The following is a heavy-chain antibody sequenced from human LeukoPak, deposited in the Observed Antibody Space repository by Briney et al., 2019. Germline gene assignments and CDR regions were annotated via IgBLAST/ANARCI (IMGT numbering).Heavy chain of an antibody. J-gene: IGHJ4*02. CDR3: ARGNGMVVVPAAILPYFDY. D-gene: IGHD2-2*01. CDR2: ISAYNGNT. V-gene: IGHV1-18*01. Sequence: GASVKVSCKASGYTFTSYGISWVRQAPGQGLEWMGWISAYNGNTNYAQKLQGRVTMTTDTSTSTAYMELRSLRSDDTAVYYCARGNGMVVVPAAILPYFDYWGQGTLVTVSS. CDR1: GYTFTSYG.